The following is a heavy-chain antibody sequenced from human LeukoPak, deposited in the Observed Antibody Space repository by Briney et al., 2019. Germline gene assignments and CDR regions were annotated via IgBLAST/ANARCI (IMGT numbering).Heavy chain of an antibody. J-gene: IGHJ4*02. V-gene: IGHV4-38-2*02. D-gene: IGHD3-22*01. CDR1: GYSISSGYY. Sequence: SETLSLTCTVSGYSISSGYYWGWIRQPPGKGLEWIGSIYHSGSTYYNPSLKSRVTISVDTSKNQFSLKLSSVTAADTAVYYCARGSSGYYSHHFDYWGQGTLVTVSS. CDR3: ARGSSGYYSHHFDY. CDR2: IYHSGST.